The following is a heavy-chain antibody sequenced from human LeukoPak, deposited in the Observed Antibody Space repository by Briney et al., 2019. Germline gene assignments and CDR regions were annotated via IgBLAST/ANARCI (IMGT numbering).Heavy chain of an antibody. J-gene: IGHJ4*02. Sequence: GGSLRLSCAASGFTFSSYSMNWVRQAPGKGLEWVSSISSSSSYIYYADSVKGRFTISRDNAKNSLYLQMNSLRAEDTAEYYCARAYAPYHFDYWGQGTLVTVSS. CDR2: ISSSSSYI. D-gene: IGHD2-2*01. V-gene: IGHV3-21*01. CDR1: GFTFSSYS. CDR3: ARAYAPYHFDY.